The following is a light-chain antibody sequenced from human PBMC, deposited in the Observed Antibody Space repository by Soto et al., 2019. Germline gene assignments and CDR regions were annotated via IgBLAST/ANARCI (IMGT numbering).Light chain of an antibody. CDR2: KVS. J-gene: IGKJ1*01. Sequence: VVMTQSPLSLPVTLGQPASISCRSSQSLVHSDGNTYLNWFQQRPGQSPRRLIYKVSNRDSGVPDRFSGSGSGTDFTLKISRVEAEDFGVYYCMQGKHWPLTFGQGTKVEIK. CDR1: QSLVHSDGNTY. CDR3: MQGKHWPLT. V-gene: IGKV2-30*02.